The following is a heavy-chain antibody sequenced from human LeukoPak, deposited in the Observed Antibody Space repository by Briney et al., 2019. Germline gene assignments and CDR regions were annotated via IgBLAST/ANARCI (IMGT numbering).Heavy chain of an antibody. CDR1: GFTFSDYY. CDR2: ISSSSSYT. J-gene: IGHJ4*02. D-gene: IGHD2-2*01. CDR3: ARDQTRSSRYYFDY. V-gene: IGHV3-11*06. Sequence: GGSLRLSCAASGFTFSDYYMSWIRQAPGKGLGWVSYISSSSSYTNYADSVKGRFTISRDNAKNSLYLQMNSLRAEDTAVYYCARDQTRSSRYYFDYWGQGTLVTVSS.